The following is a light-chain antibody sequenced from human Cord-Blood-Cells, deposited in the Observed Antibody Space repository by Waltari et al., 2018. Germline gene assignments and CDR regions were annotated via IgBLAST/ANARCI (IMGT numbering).Light chain of an antibody. CDR2: GAS. V-gene: IGKV3-15*01. CDR3: QQYNNWPPWT. CDR1: QSFSSN. J-gene: IGKJ1*01. Sequence: EIVMTQSPAPLSVSPGERATLSCRASQSFSSNLAWYQQKPGQAPRLLIYGASTRATGIPARFSGSGSGTEFTLTISSLQSEDFAVYDCQQYNNWPPWTFGQGTKVEIK.